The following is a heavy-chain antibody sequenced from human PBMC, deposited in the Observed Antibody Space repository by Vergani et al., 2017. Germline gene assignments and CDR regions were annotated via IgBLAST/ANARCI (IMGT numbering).Heavy chain of an antibody. Sequence: QVQLQESGPGLVKASQTLSLTCTVSGGSISSGDYYWSWIRQPPGKGQEWIGYIFYSGSTYYNPSLKSRVTISVDTFKNQFSLKLSSVTAADTAVYYCARSGSYGNTEHLDYWGQGTLVTVSS. D-gene: IGHD1-26*01. CDR1: GGSISSGDYY. V-gene: IGHV4-30-4*01. CDR2: IFYSGST. CDR3: ARSGSYGNTEHLDY. J-gene: IGHJ4*02.